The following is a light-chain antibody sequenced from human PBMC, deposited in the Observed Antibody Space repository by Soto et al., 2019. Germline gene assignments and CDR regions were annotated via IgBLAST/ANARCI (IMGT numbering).Light chain of an antibody. V-gene: IGLV2-14*01. CDR3: ISYTGSSTSYV. CDR2: GVS. J-gene: IGLJ1*01. Sequence: QSVLTQPASVSGSPGQSITISCSGTRSDIGSYNYVAWYQQFPGKTPKILIYGVSNRPSGVSSRFSGSKSCNTASLTISGLQAEDEADYYCISYTGSSTSYVFGSGTKLTVL. CDR1: RSDIGSYNY.